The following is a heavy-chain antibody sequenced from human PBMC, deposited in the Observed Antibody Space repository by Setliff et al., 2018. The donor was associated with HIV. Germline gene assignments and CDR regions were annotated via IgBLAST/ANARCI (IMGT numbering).Heavy chain of an antibody. J-gene: IGHJ3*02. CDR2: INRDGSEI. V-gene: IGHV3-7*01. CDR1: GFTSSSNW. CDR3: ARRAYYDNSGPNAFDI. D-gene: IGHD3-22*01. Sequence: LRLSCAASGFTSSSNWMNWVRQAPGKGLEWVASINRDGSEIHYVGSVQGRFTISRGNAKNSLYLQMNSLRAEDTAVYYCARRAYYDNSGPNAFDIWGQGTMVTVSS.